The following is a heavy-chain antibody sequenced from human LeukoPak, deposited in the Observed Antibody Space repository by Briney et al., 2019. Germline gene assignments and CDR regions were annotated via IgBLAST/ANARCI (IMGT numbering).Heavy chain of an antibody. J-gene: IGHJ5*02. CDR2: MCPSGRT. V-gene: IGHV4-4*08. CDR1: NDSISSYC. Sequence: SETLSLTCTVSNDSISSYCCSWVRQPPGKGLEWIGFMCPSGRTDYNPSLKSRVTMSIDTSKNQLSMELRFLTAADTAVYYCATSYDGKTAPYDLWGHGTLVTVSS. D-gene: IGHD4-23*01. CDR3: ATSYDGKTAPYDL.